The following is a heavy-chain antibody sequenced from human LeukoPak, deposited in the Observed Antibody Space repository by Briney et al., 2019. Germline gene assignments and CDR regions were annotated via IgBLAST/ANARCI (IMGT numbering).Heavy chain of an antibody. CDR3: ARDPNGDYIGAFDM. V-gene: IGHV3-73*01. CDR2: IRSKANSYAT. J-gene: IGHJ3*02. D-gene: IGHD4-17*01. Sequence: GGSLRLSCAASGFTFSGSAMHWVRQASGKGLEWVGRIRSKANSYATAYAASVKGRFTISRDNSKYTLFLQMNSLRAEDTAVYYCARDPNGDYIGAFDMWGPGTMVTVSS. CDR1: GFTFSGSA.